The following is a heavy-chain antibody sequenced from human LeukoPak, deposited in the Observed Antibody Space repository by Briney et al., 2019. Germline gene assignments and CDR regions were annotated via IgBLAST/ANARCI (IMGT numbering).Heavy chain of an antibody. CDR1: GFAFSSYE. CDR3: ARRYCSSTSCTLDY. J-gene: IGHJ4*02. Sequence: TGGSLILSCAASGFAFSSYEMNWVRQAPGKGLEWVSYISSSGSTIYYADSMKGRFTISRDNGKNSLSLQMKSLRAEDTAVYYCARRYCSSTSCTLDYWGQGTLVTVSS. D-gene: IGHD2-2*01. CDR2: ISSSGSTI. V-gene: IGHV3-48*03.